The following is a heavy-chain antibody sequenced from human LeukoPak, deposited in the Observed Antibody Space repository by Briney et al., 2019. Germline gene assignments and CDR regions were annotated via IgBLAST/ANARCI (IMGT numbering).Heavy chain of an antibody. D-gene: IGHD5-12*01. Sequence: ASETLSLTCAVSGGSISSGGYSWSWIRQPPGKGLEWIGYIYHSGSTYYNPSLKSRVTISVDRSKNQFPLKLSSVTAADTAVYYCARGSGYSGYDFDYWGQGTLVTVPS. CDR3: ARGSGYSGYDFDY. CDR1: GGSISSGGYS. J-gene: IGHJ4*02. CDR2: IYHSGST. V-gene: IGHV4-30-2*01.